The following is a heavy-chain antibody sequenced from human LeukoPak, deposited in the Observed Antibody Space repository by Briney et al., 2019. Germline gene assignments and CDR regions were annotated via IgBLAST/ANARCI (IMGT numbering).Heavy chain of an antibody. V-gene: IGHV3-48*01. CDR1: GFTFSSYA. CDR3: ARASEDIVVVPAAMGYYYYGMDV. Sequence: GGSLRLSCAASGFTFSSYAMNWVRQAPGKGLEWVSYISGSSTTIYYADSVKGRFTISRDNAKNSLYLQMNSLRAEDTAVYYCARASEDIVVVPAAMGYYYYGMDVWGQGTTVTVSS. D-gene: IGHD2-2*01. J-gene: IGHJ6*02. CDR2: ISGSSTTI.